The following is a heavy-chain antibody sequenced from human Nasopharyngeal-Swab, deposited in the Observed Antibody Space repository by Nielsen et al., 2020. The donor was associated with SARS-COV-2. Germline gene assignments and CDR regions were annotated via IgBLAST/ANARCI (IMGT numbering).Heavy chain of an antibody. V-gene: IGHV3-23*01. CDR2: ISGTSGST. D-gene: IGHD3-3*01. Sequence: GESLKISCAASGFTFSNHAMNWVRQAPGKGLEWVSAISGTSGSTYYADSVKGRFTISRDNSNNTVYLQMNSLRAEDTAVYYCARDGLDYDFWSAYFMDVWGQGTTVTVSS. CDR1: GFTFSNHA. J-gene: IGHJ6*02. CDR3: ARDGLDYDFWSAYFMDV.